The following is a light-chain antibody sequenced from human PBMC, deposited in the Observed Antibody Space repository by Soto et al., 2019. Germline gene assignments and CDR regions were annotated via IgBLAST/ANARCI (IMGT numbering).Light chain of an antibody. J-gene: IGLJ1*01. CDR3: SSYTSRRTRV. CDR1: SSDVGGYNY. CDR2: EVS. Sequence: QSALTQPASVSGSPGQSITISCTGTSSDVGGYNYVSWYQQHPGKAPKLMIYEVSNRPSGVSTRFSGSKSGNTASLTISGLQAEDEADYYCSSYTSRRTRVFGNGTKVTVL. V-gene: IGLV2-14*01.